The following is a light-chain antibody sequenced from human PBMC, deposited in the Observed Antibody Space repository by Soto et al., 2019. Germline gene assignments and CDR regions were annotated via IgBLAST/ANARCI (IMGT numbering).Light chain of an antibody. CDR2: KAS. Sequence: DIQMTQPPSTLSASLGDRVTISCRASQSISSRLAWYQQKPGKAPNLLIYKASTLESGVPSRFSGSGSGTEFTLTISSLQPEDFATYYCQQYNSYSRTFGQGTKVDIK. CDR3: QQYNSYSRT. J-gene: IGKJ1*01. V-gene: IGKV1-5*03. CDR1: QSISSR.